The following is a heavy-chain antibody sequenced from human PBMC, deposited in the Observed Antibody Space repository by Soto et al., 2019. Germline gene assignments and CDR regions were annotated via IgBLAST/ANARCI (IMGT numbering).Heavy chain of an antibody. CDR3: ARDQVAAARGNWFDP. CDR2: IWYDGSNK. Sequence: QVQLVESGGGVVQPGRSLRLSCAASGFTFSSYGMHWVRQAPGKGLEWVAVIWYDGSNKYYADSVKGRFTISRDNSKNTLYLQMNSLRAEDTAVYYCARDQVAAARGNWFDPWGQGTLVTVSS. J-gene: IGHJ5*02. D-gene: IGHD6-13*01. V-gene: IGHV3-33*01. CDR1: GFTFSSYG.